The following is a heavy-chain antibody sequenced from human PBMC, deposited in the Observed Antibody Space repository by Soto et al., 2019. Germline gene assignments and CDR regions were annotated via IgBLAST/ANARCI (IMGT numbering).Heavy chain of an antibody. Sequence: SETLSLTCSVSGDSISRDFYYWGWIRQPPGKGLEWIGSINYSGRTHDNPSLRSRVTISVDTSKNQFSLKVHSVTAADTGVYYCARHGGCNSDHPRWFDACGQGTLVIVSS. CDR3: ARHGGCNSDHPRWFDA. J-gene: IGHJ5*02. CDR1: GDSISRDFYY. V-gene: IGHV4-39*01. D-gene: IGHD2-8*01. CDR2: INYSGRT.